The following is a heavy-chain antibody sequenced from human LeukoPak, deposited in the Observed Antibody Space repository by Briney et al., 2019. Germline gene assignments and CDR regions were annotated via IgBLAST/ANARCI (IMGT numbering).Heavy chain of an antibody. J-gene: IGHJ3*01. D-gene: IGHD4-23*01. CDR3: AKDSSYGGNSVALWG. V-gene: IGHV3-9*01. CDR1: GFTFSSYA. CDR2: ISWNSGSI. Sequence: GGSLRLSCAASGFTFSSYAMHWVRQAPGKGLEWVSGISWNSGSIGYADSVKGRFTISRDNAKNSLYLQMNSLRAEDTALYYCAKDSSYGGNSVALWGWGQGTMVTVSS.